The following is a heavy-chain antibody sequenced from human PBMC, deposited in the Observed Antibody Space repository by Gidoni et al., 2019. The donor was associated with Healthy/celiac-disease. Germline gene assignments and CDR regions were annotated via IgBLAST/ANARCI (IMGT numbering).Heavy chain of an antibody. J-gene: IGHJ4*02. CDR2: ISYDGSNK. CDR1: GCTLRSDG. D-gene: IGHD2-15*01. V-gene: IGHV3-30*18. CDR3: AKDGGRCSGGSCYSDFDY. Sequence: QLQLVESGGGVVQPGRSLRLSCAAYGCTLRSDGRPWVRQAPGKGLEWVAVISYDGSNKYYADSVKGRFTISRDKSKNTLYLQMNSLRAEDTAVYYCAKDGGRCSGGSCYSDFDYWGQGTLVTVSS.